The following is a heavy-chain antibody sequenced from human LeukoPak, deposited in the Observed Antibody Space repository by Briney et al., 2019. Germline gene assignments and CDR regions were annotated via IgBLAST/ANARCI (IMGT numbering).Heavy chain of an antibody. CDR3: ARVKQLSGGLTP. V-gene: IGHV1-69*13. D-gene: IGHD5-18*01. CDR2: IIPIFGTA. Sequence: SVKVSCTASGGTFSSYAISWVRQAPGQGLEWMGGIIPIFGTANYAQKFQGRVTITADESTSTAYMELSSLRSEDTAVYYCARVKQLSGGLTPRGQGTLVTVSS. J-gene: IGHJ5*02. CDR1: GGTFSSYA.